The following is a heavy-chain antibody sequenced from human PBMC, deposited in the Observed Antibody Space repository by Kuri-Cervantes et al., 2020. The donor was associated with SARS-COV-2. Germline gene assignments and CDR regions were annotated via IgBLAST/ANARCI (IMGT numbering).Heavy chain of an antibody. J-gene: IGHJ6*02. CDR3: AKDPTKWELNYFYYGLDV. CDR1: GYTFTSYG. Sequence: ASVKVSCKASGYTFTSYGITWVRRAPGQGLEWMGRTSYLNGKADYAQKIQGRVIMTRDTSTDTAYMELRNLRSDDTAVYYCAKDPTKWELNYFYYGLDVWGQGTTVTVSS. D-gene: IGHD1-26*01. CDR2: TSYLNGKA. V-gene: IGHV1-18*04.